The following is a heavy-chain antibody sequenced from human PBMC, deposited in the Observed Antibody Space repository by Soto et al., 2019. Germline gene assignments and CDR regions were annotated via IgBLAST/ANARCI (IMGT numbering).Heavy chain of an antibody. CDR3: AALLVVVMYPEY. D-gene: IGHD3-22*01. Sequence: EVQLLESGGGLVQPGGSLRLSCAASGFTFSSYAMSWVRQAPGKGLEWVSAISGSGGRTYYADSVKGRFTISRDNSKNTLYLQMNSLGAEATAVYYCAALLVVVMYPEYWGQGTLVTVYS. J-gene: IGHJ4*02. CDR1: GFTFSSYA. CDR2: ISGSGGRT. V-gene: IGHV3-23*01.